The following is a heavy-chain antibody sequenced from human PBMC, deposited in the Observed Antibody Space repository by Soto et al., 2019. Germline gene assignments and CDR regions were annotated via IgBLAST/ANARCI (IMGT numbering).Heavy chain of an antibody. Sequence: QITLKESGPTLVRPAQTLTLTCDFSGFSLSTYHMGVAWIRQPPGKALEWLALIYWDDDKRYSLSLKDSLAISKDTSSNQVVLTITNIDPGDSATYFCEHAGDYDLLTFDHWGPGTLVTVSS. J-gene: IGHJ4*02. CDR3: EHAGDYDLLTFDH. CDR1: GFSLSTYHMG. V-gene: IGHV2-5*02. CDR2: IYWDDDK. D-gene: IGHD4-17*01.